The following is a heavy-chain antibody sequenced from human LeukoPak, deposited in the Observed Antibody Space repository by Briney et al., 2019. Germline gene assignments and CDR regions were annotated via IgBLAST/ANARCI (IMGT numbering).Heavy chain of an antibody. CDR2: INHSGST. CDR3: ARGKRRIAVAGSHRYFDL. D-gene: IGHD6-19*01. CDR1: GGSFSGYY. V-gene: IGHV4-34*01. Sequence: PSETLSLTCAVYGGSFSGYYWSWIRQPPGKGLEWIGEINHSGSTNYNPSLKSRVTISVDTSKNQFSLKLSSVTAADTAVYYCARGKRRIAVAGSHRYFDLWGRGTLVTVSS. J-gene: IGHJ2*01.